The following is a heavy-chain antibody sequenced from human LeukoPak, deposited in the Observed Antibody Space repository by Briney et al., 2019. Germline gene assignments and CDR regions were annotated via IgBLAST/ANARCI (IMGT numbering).Heavy chain of an antibody. CDR3: ARTPDYDFWSGYRNYYFDY. CDR2: INPNSGGT. J-gene: IGHJ4*02. V-gene: IGHV1-2*02. Sequence: GASVKVSCKASGYTFTGYYMHWVRQAPGQGLEWMGWINPNSGGTNYAQKFQGRVTMTRDTSISTAYMELSRLRSDDTAVYYCARTPDYDFWSGYRNYYFDYWGQGTLVTVSS. D-gene: IGHD3-3*01. CDR1: GYTFTGYY.